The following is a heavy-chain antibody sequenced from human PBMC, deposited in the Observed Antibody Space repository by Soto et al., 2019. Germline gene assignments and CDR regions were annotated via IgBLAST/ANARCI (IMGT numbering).Heavy chain of an antibody. CDR2: IQSKTDGGTI. CDR3: TRDGVGGYGTF. J-gene: IGHJ1*01. V-gene: IGHV3-49*04. D-gene: IGHD3-22*01. CDR1: GFTFSSYS. Sequence: GGSLRLSCAASGFTFSSYSMNWVRQAPGKGLEWVGVIQSKTDGGTIEYAASVKGRFTISGDDSKSITYLQMNSLKSEDTGVYYCTRDGVGGYGTFWGQGTLVTVSS.